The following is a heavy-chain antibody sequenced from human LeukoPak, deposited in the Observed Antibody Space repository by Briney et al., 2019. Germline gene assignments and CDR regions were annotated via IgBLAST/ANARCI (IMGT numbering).Heavy chain of an antibody. V-gene: IGHV3-7*01. CDR3: AKIAAAGSYYFDY. J-gene: IGHJ4*02. Sequence: AGGSLRLSCAASGFTFSSYWMSWVRQAPGKGLEWVANIKQDGSEKYYVDSVKGRFTISRDNAKNSLYLQMNSLRAEDTAVYYCAKIAAAGSYYFDYWGQGTLVTVSP. CDR1: GFTFSSYW. D-gene: IGHD6-13*01. CDR2: IKQDGSEK.